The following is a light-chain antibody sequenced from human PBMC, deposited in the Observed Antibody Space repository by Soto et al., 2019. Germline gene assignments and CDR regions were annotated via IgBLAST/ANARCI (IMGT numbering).Light chain of an antibody. CDR3: SSYTSSSTRV. CDR1: SSDVGGYNY. J-gene: IGLJ1*01. Sequence: QSVLTQPASVSGSPGQSITISCTGTSSDVGGYNYVSWYQQHPGKAPKLMIYDVSNRPSGVSNRSSGSKSGNTASLTISGLQGEDEADYYCSSYTSSSTRVFGTGTKLTVL. V-gene: IGLV2-14*01. CDR2: DVS.